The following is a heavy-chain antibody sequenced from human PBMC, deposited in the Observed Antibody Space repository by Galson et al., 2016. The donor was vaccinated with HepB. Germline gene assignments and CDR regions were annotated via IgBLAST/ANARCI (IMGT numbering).Heavy chain of an antibody. V-gene: IGHV3-48*02. D-gene: IGHD3-3*01. Sequence: SLRLSCAASDFNFQDYGMSWVRQAPGRGPEWISYVSANSGTIYYADSVKGRFTISRDNAKKSLHLQMSGLRDEDTAVYYCARDRDPAVFGVALSPFDPWGQGTPVIVSS. CDR3: ARDRDPAVFGVALSPFDP. CDR2: VSANSGTI. J-gene: IGHJ5*02. CDR1: DFNFQDYG.